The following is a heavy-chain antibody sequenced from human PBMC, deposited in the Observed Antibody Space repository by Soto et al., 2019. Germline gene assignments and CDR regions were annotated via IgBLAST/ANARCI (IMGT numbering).Heavy chain of an antibody. CDR1: GFTFSSYW. J-gene: IGHJ6*02. D-gene: IGHD1-26*01. V-gene: IGHV3-7*03. Sequence: GGSLRLSCAASGFTFSSYWMSWVRQAPGKGLEWVANINQDETEKYYVDSVRGRFTISRDNAKNSLYLQMNSLRAEDTAVYYCARFGGSPIYYGMDVWGQGTTVTVSS. CDR2: INQDETEK. CDR3: ARFGGSPIYYGMDV.